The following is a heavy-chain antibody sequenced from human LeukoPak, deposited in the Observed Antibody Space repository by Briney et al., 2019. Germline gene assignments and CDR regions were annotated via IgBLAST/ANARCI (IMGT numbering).Heavy chain of an antibody. CDR2: IIPILGIA. J-gene: IGHJ4*02. V-gene: IGHV1-69*04. Sequence: ASVKVSCKASGGTFSSYAISWVRQAPGQGLEWMGRIIPILGIANYAQKFQGRVTITADKSTSTAYMELSSLRSADTAVYYCARDLESGYSGYDHVGGGYWGQGTLVTVSS. CDR3: ARDLESGYSGYDHVGGGY. CDR1: GGTFSSYA. D-gene: IGHD5-12*01.